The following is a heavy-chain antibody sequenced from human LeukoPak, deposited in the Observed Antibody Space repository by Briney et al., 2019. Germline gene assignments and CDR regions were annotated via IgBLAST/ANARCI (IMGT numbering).Heavy chain of an antibody. CDR1: GFTFSSYG. J-gene: IGHJ4*02. D-gene: IGHD3-10*01. CDR2: ISYDGSNK. Sequence: GGSLRLSCAASGFTFSSYGMHWVRQAPGKGLEWVAVISYDGSNKYYADSVKGRFTISRDDSKNTLYLQMNSLRAEDTAVYYCAKDRLYGSGGEIDYWGQGTLVTVSS. CDR3: AKDRLYGSGGEIDY. V-gene: IGHV3-30*18.